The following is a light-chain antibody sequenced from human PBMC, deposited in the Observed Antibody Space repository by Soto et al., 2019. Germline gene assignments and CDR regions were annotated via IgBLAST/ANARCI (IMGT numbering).Light chain of an antibody. J-gene: IGKJ4*01. CDR2: GVS. V-gene: IGKV3-20*01. Sequence: ELVLTQSPVALSLSSGERATLSCRASQSVSSTLLTWYQQKPGQAPRLLIYGVSSRATDIPDRFSGSGSGTDFTLTISRVEPEDFAVYYCQQYGSSPLTFGGGTKVEIK. CDR1: QSVSSTL. CDR3: QQYGSSPLT.